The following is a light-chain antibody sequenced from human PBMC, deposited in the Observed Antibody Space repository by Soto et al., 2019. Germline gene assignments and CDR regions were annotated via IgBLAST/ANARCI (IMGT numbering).Light chain of an antibody. V-gene: IGLV2-8*01. CDR1: SSDVGGYKF. CDR2: EVS. CDR3: SSYAGNNNVV. J-gene: IGLJ2*01. Sequence: QSALTQPPSASGSPGQSVTISCTGTSSDVGGYKFVSWYQQHPGKAPKLLIFEVSRRPSGVPDRFSGSKSGNTASLPVSGLQAEDEADYYCSSYAGNNNVVFGGGTKVTVL.